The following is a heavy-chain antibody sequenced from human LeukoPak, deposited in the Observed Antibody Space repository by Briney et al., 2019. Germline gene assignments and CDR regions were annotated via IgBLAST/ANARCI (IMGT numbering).Heavy chain of an antibody. V-gene: IGHV4-34*01. Sequence: SETLSLTCGVYGGSFSGYYWSWIRQPPGGGLEWIGEINHSGSANYNPSLKSRVTRSVDTSKNQFSLKLSSVTAADTAVYYCARGRRRYCSSTSCYMVRYYFDYWGQGTLVTVSS. CDR2: INHSGSA. J-gene: IGHJ4*02. CDR1: GGSFSGYY. CDR3: ARGRRRYCSSTSCYMVRYYFDY. D-gene: IGHD2-2*02.